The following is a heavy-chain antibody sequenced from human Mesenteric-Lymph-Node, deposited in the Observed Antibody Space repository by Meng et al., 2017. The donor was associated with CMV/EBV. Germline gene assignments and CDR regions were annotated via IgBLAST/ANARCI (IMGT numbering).Heavy chain of an antibody. D-gene: IGHD2-2*01. J-gene: IGHJ4*02. Sequence: SYDATGLTFGSCAVGWGRQAPGRGLEWVSTVNGSDDNKCYAESMKGRFIVSRVNSENTLFLQMNSLRAEDTAVYYCARAQPLGELFYWGQGTLVTVSS. CDR2: VNGSDDNK. CDR1: GLTFGSCA. V-gene: IGHV3-23*01. CDR3: ARAQPLGELFY.